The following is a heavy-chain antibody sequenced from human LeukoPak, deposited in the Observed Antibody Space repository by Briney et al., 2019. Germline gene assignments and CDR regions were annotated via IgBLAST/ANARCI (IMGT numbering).Heavy chain of an antibody. CDR1: GGSLSSYY. CDR2: INHGGST. V-gene: IGHV4-34*01. J-gene: IGHJ3*02. D-gene: IGHD3-3*01. CDR3: ARSRAGNDFLSAFYAFDI. Sequence: SETLLITCAVYGGSLSSYYWSWIRQPPGKGLEWIGEINHGGSTNNNPSLKSRVTVLVDASKNQFSLKLSSVTAADSAVYYCARSRAGNDFLSAFYAFDIWGQGTMVTVSS.